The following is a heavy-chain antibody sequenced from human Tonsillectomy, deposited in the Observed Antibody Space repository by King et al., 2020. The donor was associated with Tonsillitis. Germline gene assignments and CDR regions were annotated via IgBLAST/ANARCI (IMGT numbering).Heavy chain of an antibody. V-gene: IGHV3-30*04. CDR3: ASGPVVVPAARPSYYYNMDV. D-gene: IGHD2-2*01. J-gene: IGHJ6*02. CDR1: GFTFSSNA. Sequence: VQLVESGGGVVQPGRSLRLSCAASGFTFSSNAMHWVRQAPGKGLECVAFISYDGSNEYYADSVKGRFTISRDNSKNTLYLQMNSLRAEDSAVYYCASGPVVVPAARPSYYYNMDVWGQGTTVTVSS. CDR2: ISYDGSNE.